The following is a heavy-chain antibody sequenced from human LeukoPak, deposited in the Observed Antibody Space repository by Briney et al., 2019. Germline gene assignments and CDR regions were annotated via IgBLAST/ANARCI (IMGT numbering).Heavy chain of an antibody. J-gene: IGHJ4*02. V-gene: IGHV3-9*01. CDR1: GFTFGDYA. D-gene: IGHD3-22*01. CDR2: ISWNSGSI. CDR3: AKDKHYYDSSGYCDY. Sequence: GRSLRLSCAASGFTFGDYAMHWVRQAPGKGLEWVSGISWNSGSIGYADSVKGRFTISRDNAKNSLYLQMNSLRAEDTALYYCAKDKHYYDSSGYCDYWGQGTLVTVSS.